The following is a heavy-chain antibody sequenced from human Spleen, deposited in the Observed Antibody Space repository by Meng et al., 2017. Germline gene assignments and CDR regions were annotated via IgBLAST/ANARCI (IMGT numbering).Heavy chain of an antibody. CDR1: GYTFTDHY. D-gene: IGHD5-18*01. Sequence: ASVKVSCKVSGYTFTDHYMHWVRQAPGQGLEWMGWINPKSGDTNYAQKFQGRVTMTRDTSISTTYMELSTLKSDDTAVYYCAKVPITSGYIYGHSDYWGQGTLVTVSS. CDR3: AKVPITSGYIYGHSDY. V-gene: IGHV1-2*02. CDR2: INPKSGDT. J-gene: IGHJ4*02.